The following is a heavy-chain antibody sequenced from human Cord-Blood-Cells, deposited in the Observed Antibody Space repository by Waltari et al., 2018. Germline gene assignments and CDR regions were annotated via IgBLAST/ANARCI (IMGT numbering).Heavy chain of an antibody. V-gene: IGHV3-30*18. J-gene: IGHJ4*02. Sequence: QVQLVESGGGVIQSGRSLRLSCAAAGFTFSSSGMHWVRQAPGKGLEWVAVISYDGSNKYYADSVKGRFTISRDNSKNTLYLQMNSLRAEDTAVYYCAKDRSSWYDYWGQGTLVTVSS. CDR3: AKDRSSWYDY. CDR2: ISYDGSNK. D-gene: IGHD6-13*01. CDR1: GFTFSSSG.